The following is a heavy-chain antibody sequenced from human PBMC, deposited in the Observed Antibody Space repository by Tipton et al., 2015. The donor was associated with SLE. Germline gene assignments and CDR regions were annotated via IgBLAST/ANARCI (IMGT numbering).Heavy chain of an antibody. V-gene: IGHV4-59*01. CDR1: GGSISNYH. J-gene: IGHJ3*02. CDR2: IFYSGRT. D-gene: IGHD3-3*01. CDR3: ARDHQVRDFWSGSLVAFDI. Sequence: GLVKPSETLSLTCTVSGGSISNYHWSWIRQPPGKGLEWIGYIFYSGRTSNNPSLNSRVTTSVDTSKNQLSLKLTSVTAADTAVYYCARDHQVRDFWSGSLVAFDIWGQGTMVTVSS.